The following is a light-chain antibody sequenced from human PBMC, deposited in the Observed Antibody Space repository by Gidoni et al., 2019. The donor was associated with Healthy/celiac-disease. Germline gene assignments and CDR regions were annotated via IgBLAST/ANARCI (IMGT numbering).Light chain of an antibody. V-gene: IGKV3-11*01. CDR2: DAS. CDR3: QQRSNWLT. Sequence: EIVLTQSPATLSLSPGERATLSCRASQSVSSYLAWYQQKPSQAPRLLIDDASNRATGIPARFSGSGSRTDFTLTISSLEPEDFAVYYCQQRSNWLTFGGGTKVEIK. J-gene: IGKJ4*01. CDR1: QSVSSY.